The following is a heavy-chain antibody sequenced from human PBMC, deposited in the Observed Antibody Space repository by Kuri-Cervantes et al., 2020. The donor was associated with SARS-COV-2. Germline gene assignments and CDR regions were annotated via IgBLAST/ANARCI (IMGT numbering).Heavy chain of an antibody. CDR2: ISAYNGNT. Sequence: ASVKVSCKASGYTFTSYGISWVRQAPGQGIEWMGWISAYNGNTNYAQKLQGRVTMTTDTSTSTAYMELRSLRSDDTAVYYCARGGSSSSNYYYYGMDVWGQGTTVTVSS. J-gene: IGHJ6*02. V-gene: IGHV1-18*04. D-gene: IGHD6-6*01. CDR3: ARGGSSSSNYYYYGMDV. CDR1: GYTFTSYG.